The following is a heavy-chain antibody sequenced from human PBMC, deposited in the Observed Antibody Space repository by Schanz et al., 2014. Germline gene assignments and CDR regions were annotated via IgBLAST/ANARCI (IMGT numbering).Heavy chain of an antibody. V-gene: IGHV3-11*01. D-gene: IGHD1-26*01. J-gene: IGHJ6*02. CDR2: ISSRGTTI. CDR1: GFIFNDYY. CDR3: ASSSYRLLSYYYAMDV. Sequence: QVQLVESGGGLVKPGGSLRLSCAASGFIFNDYYMSLIRQAPGKGLECISYISSRGTTIYYADSVKGRFTISRDNAENSLYLQMSSLRAEDTAVYYCASSSYRLLSYYYAMDVWGQGTTVTVSS.